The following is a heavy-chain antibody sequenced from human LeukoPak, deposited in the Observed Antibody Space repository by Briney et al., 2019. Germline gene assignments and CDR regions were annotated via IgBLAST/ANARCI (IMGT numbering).Heavy chain of an antibody. Sequence: GGSLRLSCAASGFTFSSYSMTWVRQAPGKGLEWVSSISSSSSYIYYADSVKGRFTISRDNAKNSLYLQMNSLRAEDTAVYYCARYKYCSSTSCYYYGMDVWGQGTTVTVSS. D-gene: IGHD2-2*01. CDR3: ARYKYCSSTSCYYYGMDV. CDR1: GFTFSSYS. V-gene: IGHV3-21*01. J-gene: IGHJ6*02. CDR2: ISSSSSYI.